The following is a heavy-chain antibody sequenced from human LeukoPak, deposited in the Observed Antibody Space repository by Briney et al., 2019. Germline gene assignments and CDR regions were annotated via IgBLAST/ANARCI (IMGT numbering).Heavy chain of an antibody. V-gene: IGHV1-8*01. CDR1: GYTFTSYD. J-gene: IGHJ4*02. CDR2: MNPNSGNT. Sequence: ASVKVSCKASGYTFTSYDINWVRQATGQGLEWMGRMNPNSGNTGYAQKFQGRVTMTRNTSISTAYMELSSLRSEDTAVYYCARVTHYYGSGSYLYWGQGTLVTVSS. CDR3: ARVTHYYGSGSYLY. D-gene: IGHD3-10*01.